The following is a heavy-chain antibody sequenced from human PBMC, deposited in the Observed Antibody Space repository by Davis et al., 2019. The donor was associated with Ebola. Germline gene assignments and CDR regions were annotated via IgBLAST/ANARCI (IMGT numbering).Heavy chain of an antibody. Sequence: GGSLRLSCAASGFTFSSYAMSWVRQAPGKGLEWVSAISGSGGSTYYADSVKGRFTISRDNSKNTLYLQMNNLRAEDTAVYYCARTAWYDFWSGYPHYFDYWGQETLVTVSS. CDR2: ISGSGGST. CDR1: GFTFSSYA. J-gene: IGHJ4*02. CDR3: ARTAWYDFWSGYPHYFDY. V-gene: IGHV3-23*01. D-gene: IGHD3-3*01.